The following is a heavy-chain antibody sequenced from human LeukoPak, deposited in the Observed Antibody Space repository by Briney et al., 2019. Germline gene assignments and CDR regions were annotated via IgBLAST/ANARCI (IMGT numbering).Heavy chain of an antibody. V-gene: IGHV4-4*02. Sequence: SGTLSLTCAVSGGSISSSNWWSWVRQPPGKGLEWIGSIYYSGSTYFNPSLKSRVTISVDTSKNQFSLKLSSVTAADTAVYYCARHGSMVAVDYWGQGTLVTVSS. CDR3: ARHGSMVAVDY. J-gene: IGHJ4*02. CDR1: GGSISSSNW. CDR2: IYYSGST. D-gene: IGHD2-15*01.